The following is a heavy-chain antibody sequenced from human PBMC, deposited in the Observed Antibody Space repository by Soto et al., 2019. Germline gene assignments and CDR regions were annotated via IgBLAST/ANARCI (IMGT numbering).Heavy chain of an antibody. V-gene: IGHV1-69*08. CDR2: IIPILGIA. Sequence: QVQLVQSGAEVKKPGSSVKVSCKASGGTFSSYTISWVRQAPGQGLEWMGRIIPILGIANDAQKFQGRVTIAVDKSTSTAYMELSSLRSEDTAVYYCAREMANNVAFDIWGQGTMVTVSS. CDR3: AREMANNVAFDI. D-gene: IGHD5-12*01. J-gene: IGHJ3*02. CDR1: GGTFSSYT.